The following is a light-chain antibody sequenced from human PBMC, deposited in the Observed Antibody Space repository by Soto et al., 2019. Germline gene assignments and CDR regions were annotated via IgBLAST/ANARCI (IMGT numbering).Light chain of an antibody. J-gene: IGKJ2*01. CDR2: AAS. CDR3: QQYYSYPYT. Sequence: AIRMTQSPSSFSASTGDRVTITCRASQGISSYLAWYQQKPGKAPKLLIYAASTLHSGVPSRFSGSGSGTDFTLTISCLQSEDFATYYCQQYYSYPYTFGQGTKLEI. CDR1: QGISSY. V-gene: IGKV1-8*01.